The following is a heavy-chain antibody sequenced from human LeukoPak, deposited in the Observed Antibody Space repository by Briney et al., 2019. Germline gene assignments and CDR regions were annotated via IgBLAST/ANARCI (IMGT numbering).Heavy chain of an antibody. Sequence: ASVKVSCKVSGGSFTSYAISWVRQAPGQGLEWMGWISAYNGDTNYAQKLQGRVTMTTDTSTSTAYMELRSLRSDDTAVYYCARDLLGDGFNWFDPWGQGTLVTVSS. CDR1: GGSFTSYA. J-gene: IGHJ5*02. D-gene: IGHD5-24*01. CDR3: ARDLLGDGFNWFDP. V-gene: IGHV1-18*01. CDR2: ISAYNGDT.